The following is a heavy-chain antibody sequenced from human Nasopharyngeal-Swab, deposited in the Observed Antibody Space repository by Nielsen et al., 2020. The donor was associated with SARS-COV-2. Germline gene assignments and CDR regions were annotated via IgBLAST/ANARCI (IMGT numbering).Heavy chain of an antibody. CDR2: INPNSGGT. D-gene: IGHD3-10*01. Sequence: ASVKVSCKASGYTFTGYYMHWVRQAPGQGLEWMGRINPNSGGTNYAQKFQGRVTITADESTSTAYMELSSLRSEDTAVYYCAIWFGDEVFDYWGQGTLVTVSS. J-gene: IGHJ4*02. CDR1: GYTFTGYY. V-gene: IGHV1-2*06. CDR3: AIWFGDEVFDY.